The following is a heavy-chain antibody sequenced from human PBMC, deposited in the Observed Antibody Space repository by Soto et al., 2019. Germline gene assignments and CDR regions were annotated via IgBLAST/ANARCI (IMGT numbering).Heavy chain of an antibody. CDR3: SRSLDS. CDR2: INPDGSEK. J-gene: IGHJ4*02. Sequence: GGSLRLSCAASGFTFSSFWMDWVRQAPGKGLEWVANINPDGSEKHYVDSVKGRFTISRDNAKNSLYLQMSRLTAEDSALYYCSRSLDSWGQGTRVTVSS. CDR1: GFTFSSFW. V-gene: IGHV3-7*01.